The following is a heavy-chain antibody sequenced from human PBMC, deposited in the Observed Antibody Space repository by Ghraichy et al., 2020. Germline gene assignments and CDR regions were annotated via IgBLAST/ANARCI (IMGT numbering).Heavy chain of an antibody. CDR1: GDSLRRSDYY. D-gene: IGHD2-2*01. J-gene: IGHJ5*02. Sequence: GSLNISCTVSGDSLRRSDYYWGWIRRPPGKGLEWIASRSGRGTTHDNPSLKSRVTTSVDTPKNQFSLRLNSVTAADTALYYCAKHAIPADVLHNWFAPWGQGILGIVSS. V-gene: IGHV4-39*01. CDR2: RSGRGTT. CDR3: AKHAIPADVLHNWFAP.